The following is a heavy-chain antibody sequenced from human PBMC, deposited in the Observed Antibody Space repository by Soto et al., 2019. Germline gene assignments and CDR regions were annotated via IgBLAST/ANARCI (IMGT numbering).Heavy chain of an antibody. CDR1: VGTFSSYA. CDR3: ASSYSPWELLLKYYYYGMDA. V-gene: IGHV1-69*13. Sequence: SVKVSCKASVGTFSSYAISWVRQAPGQGLEWMGGIIPIFGTANYAQKFQGRVTITADESTSTAYMELSSLRSEDTAVYYCASSYSPWELLLKYYYYGMDAWGQGATVTVSS. J-gene: IGHJ6*02. D-gene: IGHD1-26*01. CDR2: IIPIFGTA.